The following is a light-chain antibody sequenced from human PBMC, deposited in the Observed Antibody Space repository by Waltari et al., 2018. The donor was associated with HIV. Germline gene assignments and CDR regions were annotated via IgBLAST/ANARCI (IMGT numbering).Light chain of an antibody. CDR3: QQYDSGPPT. CDR1: QDITNY. V-gene: IGKV1-33*01. CDR2: DAS. Sequence: DIQMTQSPSSLSASVGDRVTISCQASQDITNYLNWYQQKPGKAPKVLIYDASNLEAGVPSRFSGSGSGTNFSFTINSLQPDDYATYFCQQYDSGPPTFGPGTKVDFK. J-gene: IGKJ3*01.